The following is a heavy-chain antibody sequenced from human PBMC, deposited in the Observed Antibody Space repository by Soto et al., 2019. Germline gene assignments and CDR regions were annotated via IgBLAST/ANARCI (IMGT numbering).Heavy chain of an antibody. CDR3: AHRAMITFGGVIANDAFDI. CDR1: GFSLSTSGVG. D-gene: IGHD3-16*02. J-gene: IGHJ3*02. CDR2: IHWDDDK. V-gene: IGHV2-5*02. Sequence: QITLKESGPTLVKPTQTLTLTCTFSGFSLSTSGVGVGWIRQPPGKALEWLALIHWDDDKRYSPSLKSRLTITKDTSKNQVVLTMTNMDPVDTATYYCAHRAMITFGGVIANDAFDIWGQGTMVTVSS.